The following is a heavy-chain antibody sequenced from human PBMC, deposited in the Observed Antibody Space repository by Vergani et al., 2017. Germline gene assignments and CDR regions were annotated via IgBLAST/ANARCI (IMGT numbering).Heavy chain of an antibody. J-gene: IGHJ5*02. Sequence: EVQLVESGGGVVRPGGSLRLSCVASGFTSAGYAMHWVRQAPGKGLEWVSGISWNSNSIGYADSVKGRFTISRDNAKNSLYLQMNSLRAEETALYYCAKDLGTSSGGGWFDPWGQGTLVTVSS. CDR3: AKDLGTSSGGGWFDP. CDR2: ISWNSNSI. V-gene: IGHV3-9*02. D-gene: IGHD6-6*01. CDR1: GFTSAGYA.